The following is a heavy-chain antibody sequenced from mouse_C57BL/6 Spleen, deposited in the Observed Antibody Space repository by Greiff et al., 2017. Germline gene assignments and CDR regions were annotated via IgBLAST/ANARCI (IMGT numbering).Heavy chain of an antibody. CDR3: ARVTGYAMDY. Sequence: LKQPGAELVKPGASVKLSCKASGYTFTSYWMQWVKQRPGQGLEWIGEIDPSDSYTNYNQKFKGKATLTVDTSSSTAYMQLSSLTSEDSAVYYCARVTGYAMDYWGQGTSVTVSS. CDR2: IDPSDSYT. CDR1: GYTFTSYW. V-gene: IGHV1-50*01. J-gene: IGHJ4*01. D-gene: IGHD2-2*01.